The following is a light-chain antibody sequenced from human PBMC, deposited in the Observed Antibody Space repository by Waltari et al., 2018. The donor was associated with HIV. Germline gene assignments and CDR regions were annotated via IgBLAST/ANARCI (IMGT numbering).Light chain of an antibody. CDR2: RNN. V-gene: IGLV10-54*04. Sequence: QAGLTQPPSLSADLRQTATLTCTGNNNNVCHHGATWLQQHQGHPPKLLSYRNNSRPSGISERFSASRSGTTASLKVTGRQPEDEADYYCSTWDRSLGAWVFGGGTKLTVL. J-gene: IGLJ3*02. CDR3: STWDRSLGAWV. CDR1: NNNVCHHG.